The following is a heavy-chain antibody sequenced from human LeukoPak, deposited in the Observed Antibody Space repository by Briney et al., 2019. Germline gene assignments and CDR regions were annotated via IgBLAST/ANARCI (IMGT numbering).Heavy chain of an antibody. Sequence: PGGSLRLSCSASGFIFSDYAMHWVRQAPGKRLEYVSAISTNGDYTYYADSVKARFTVSRDNSKNTLYLQMSSLRAEDTAVYYCATSRSVVGWELAINWGQGTLVTVSS. V-gene: IGHV3-64D*06. CDR3: ATSRSVVGWELAIN. J-gene: IGHJ4*02. CDR1: GFIFSDYA. CDR2: ISTNGDYT. D-gene: IGHD1-26*01.